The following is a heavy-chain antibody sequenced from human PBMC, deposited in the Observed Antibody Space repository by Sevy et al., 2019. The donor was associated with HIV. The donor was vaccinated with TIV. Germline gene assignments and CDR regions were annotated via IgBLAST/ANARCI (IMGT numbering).Heavy chain of an antibody. V-gene: IGHV4-61*01. CDR1: GGSVTSDSYY. CDR2: MFYTGST. Sequence: SETLSLTCTVSGGSVTSDSYYWTWIRQPPGKGLECLGYMFYTGSTNYNPSLMSRVTISVDTSKNQFSLKLSSVTAADTAVYYCARMGGLTDYGMEVWGQGTTVTVSS. CDR3: ARMGGLTDYGMEV. J-gene: IGHJ6*02. D-gene: IGHD1-26*01.